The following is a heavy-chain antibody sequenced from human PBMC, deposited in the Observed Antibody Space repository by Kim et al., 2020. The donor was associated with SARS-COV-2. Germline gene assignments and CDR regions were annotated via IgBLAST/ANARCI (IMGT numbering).Heavy chain of an antibody. J-gene: IGHJ6*02. CDR1: GYTFTSYG. V-gene: IGHV1-18*01. Sequence: ASVKVSCKASGYTFTSYGISWVRQAPGQGLEWMGWISAYNGNTNYAQKLQGRVTMTTDTSTSTAYMELRSLRSDDTAVYYCARVRRGYGSYYYGMDVWGQGTTVTVSS. CDR2: ISAYNGNT. D-gene: IGHD1-1*01. CDR3: ARVRRGYGSYYYGMDV.